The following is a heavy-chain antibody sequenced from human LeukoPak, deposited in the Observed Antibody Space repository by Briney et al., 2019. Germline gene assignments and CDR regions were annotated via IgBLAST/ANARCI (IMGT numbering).Heavy chain of an antibody. D-gene: IGHD3-9*01. V-gene: IGHV4-30-2*01. Sequence: PSQTLSLTCAVSGGSISRGGYSWSWIRQPPGKGLEWIGYIYHSGSTYYNPSLKSRVTIPVDRPKNQFSLKLSSVTAADTAVYYCASVKEGYWGQGTLVTVSS. CDR2: IYHSGST. CDR1: GGSISRGGYS. CDR3: ASVKEGY. J-gene: IGHJ4*02.